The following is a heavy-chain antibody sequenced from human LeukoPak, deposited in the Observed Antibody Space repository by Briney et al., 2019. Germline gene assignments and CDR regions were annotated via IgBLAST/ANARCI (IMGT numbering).Heavy chain of an antibody. CDR3: ARGEYDPSGYYSGFQY. D-gene: IGHD3-22*01. V-gene: IGHV4-34*01. CDR2: INHSGST. CDR1: GGSFSGYY. Sequence: SETLSLTCAVYGGSFSGYYWSWIRQPPGKGLEWIGEINHSGSTNYNPSLKSRVTISVDTSKNQFSLKLNSVTAADTAVYYCARGEYDPSGYYSGFQYWGQGTLVTVSS. J-gene: IGHJ1*01.